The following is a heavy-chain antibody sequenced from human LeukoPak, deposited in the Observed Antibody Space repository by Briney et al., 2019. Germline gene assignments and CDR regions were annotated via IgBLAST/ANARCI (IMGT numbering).Heavy chain of an antibody. CDR2: IYYSGST. Sequence: SETLSLTCTVSGGSISSYYWSWIRQPPGKGLEWIGYIYYSGSTNYNPSLKSRVTISVDTSKNQFSLKLSSVTAADTAVYYCARLQEGDYWGQGTLVTVSS. CDR1: GGSISSYY. CDR3: ARLQEGDY. V-gene: IGHV4-59*08. J-gene: IGHJ4*02.